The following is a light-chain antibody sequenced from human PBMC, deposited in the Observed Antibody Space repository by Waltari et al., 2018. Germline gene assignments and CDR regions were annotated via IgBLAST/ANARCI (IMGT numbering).Light chain of an antibody. V-gene: IGKV3-11*01. CDR1: QSISNS. CDR2: DVS. Sequence: EIVLTQSPATLSLSPGERATLSCRASQSISNSEGWYQQKPGQAPRLPIYDVSNRATGIPDRVSGSWSGTDFTLTISSLEPEDFAVYYCQQHSDFVTFGPGTTVEIK. J-gene: IGKJ3*01. CDR3: QQHSDFVT.